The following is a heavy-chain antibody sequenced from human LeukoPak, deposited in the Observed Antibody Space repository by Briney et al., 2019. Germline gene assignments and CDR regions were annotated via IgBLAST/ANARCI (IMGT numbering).Heavy chain of an antibody. D-gene: IGHD3-10*01. J-gene: IGHJ4*02. Sequence: PSETLSLTCTVSGGSISTSNYYWGWIRQPPGKGLEWIGNIFYSGSTYYSPSLRSRVTISLDTSKNQFSLKLSSVTAADTAVYYCAREGGTGSGSYSFDYWGQGTLVTVSS. CDR1: GGSISTSNYY. V-gene: IGHV4-39*07. CDR2: IFYSGST. CDR3: AREGGTGSGSYSFDY.